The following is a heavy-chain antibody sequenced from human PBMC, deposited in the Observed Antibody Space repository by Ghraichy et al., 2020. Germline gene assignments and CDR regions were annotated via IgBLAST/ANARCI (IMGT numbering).Heavy chain of an antibody. D-gene: IGHD3-16*01. Sequence: GGSLRLSCVVSGFTLSNYRMHWIRHAPGKGLVWVSLISSDGSNTNYADSVKGRFTISRDNVKNTLYLQMNGLRVEDTAVYYCARGGGGLPYWGQGTLVTASS. CDR1: GFTLSNYR. CDR2: ISSDGSNT. V-gene: IGHV3-74*01. CDR3: ARGGGGLPY. J-gene: IGHJ4*02.